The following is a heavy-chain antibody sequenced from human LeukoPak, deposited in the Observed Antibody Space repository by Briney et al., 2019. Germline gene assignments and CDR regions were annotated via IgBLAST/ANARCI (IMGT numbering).Heavy chain of an antibody. CDR1: GFTFSSYW. V-gene: IGHV3-7*01. CDR2: IKQDGSEK. J-gene: IGHJ4*02. Sequence: GGSLRLSCAAPGFTFSSYWMSWVRQAPGKGLEWVANIKQDGSEKYCVDSVKGRFTISRDNAKNSLYLQMNSLRAEDTAVYYCARAHRVVVVAATPYGYWGQGTLVTVSS. D-gene: IGHD2-15*01. CDR3: ARAHRVVVVAATPYGY.